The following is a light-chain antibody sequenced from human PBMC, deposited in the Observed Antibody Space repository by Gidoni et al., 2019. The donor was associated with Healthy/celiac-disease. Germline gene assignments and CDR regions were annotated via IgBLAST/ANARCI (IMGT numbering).Light chain of an antibody. CDR1: QSLLHSNGYNY. CDR3: MQALQTPPT. CDR2: LGS. J-gene: IGKJ4*01. V-gene: IGKV2-28*01. Sequence: DIVMTQSQLSLPVTPGEPASISCRSSQSLLHSNGYNYLDWYLQKPGQSPQLLIYLGSNRASGVPDRFSGSGSGTDFTLKISRVEAEDVGVYYCMQALQTPPTFXGXTKVEIK.